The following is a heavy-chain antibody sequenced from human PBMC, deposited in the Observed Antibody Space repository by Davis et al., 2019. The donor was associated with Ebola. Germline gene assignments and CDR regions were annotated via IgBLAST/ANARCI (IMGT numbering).Heavy chain of an antibody. CDR2: ISGSGGST. CDR1: GFTFSSYA. D-gene: IGHD2-15*01. J-gene: IGHJ4*02. CDR3: ARDKPVAATGGVFDY. V-gene: IGHV3-23*01. Sequence: GESLKISCAASGFTFSSYAMSWVRQAPGKGLEWVSAISGSGGSTYYADSVKGRFTISRDNSKNTLYLQMNSLRAEDTAVYYCARDKPVAATGGVFDYWGQGTLVTVSS.